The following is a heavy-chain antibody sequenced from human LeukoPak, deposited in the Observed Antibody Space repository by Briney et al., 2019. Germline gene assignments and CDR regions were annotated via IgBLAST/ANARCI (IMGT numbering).Heavy chain of an antibody. D-gene: IGHD1-1*01. CDR2: ISGSGGRT. J-gene: IGHJ4*02. Sequence: GGSLRLSCAASGFTFSNYAMNWVRQAPGKGLEWVSAISGSGGRTDHADSVKGRFTISRDNSKNTLYLQMNSLRAEDTAVYYCARDPNWFERGYFDYWGQGTLVTVSS. CDR3: ARDPNWFERGYFDY. CDR1: GFTFSNYA. V-gene: IGHV3-23*01.